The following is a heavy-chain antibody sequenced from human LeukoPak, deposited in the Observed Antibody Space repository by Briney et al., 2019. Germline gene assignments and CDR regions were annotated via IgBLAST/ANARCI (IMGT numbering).Heavy chain of an antibody. J-gene: IGHJ6*03. D-gene: IGHD3-22*01. CDR2: ISATGYKT. CDR3: AKDRYYNSIEFYMDV. V-gene: IGHV3-23*01. Sequence: GDSVTLSRGLSGLTFSNYSIRWVRQPPGKGLEWVSDISATGYKTYYADFVKGRFTISRDNSKNTLYLQMNSLSPEDTAVYYCAKDRYYNSIEFYMDVWGKGTTVTASS. CDR1: GLTFSNYS.